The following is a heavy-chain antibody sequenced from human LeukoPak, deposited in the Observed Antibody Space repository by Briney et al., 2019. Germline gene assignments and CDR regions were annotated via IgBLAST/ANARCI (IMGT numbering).Heavy chain of an antibody. Sequence: SETLSLTCTVSGGSISSGAYHWSWIRQHPGRGLEWLGYIYYSGSTYYNPSLTSRIIISLDTSKNQFSLKLSSVTAADTAMYYCARHNARDWFDPWDQGTLVTVSS. CDR3: ARHNARDWFDP. J-gene: IGHJ5*02. D-gene: IGHD2-8*01. CDR2: IYYSGST. CDR1: GGSISSGAYH. V-gene: IGHV4-31*03.